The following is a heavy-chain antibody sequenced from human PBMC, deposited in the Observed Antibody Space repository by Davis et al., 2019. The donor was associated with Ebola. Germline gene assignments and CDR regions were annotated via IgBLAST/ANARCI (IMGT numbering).Heavy chain of an antibody. CDR3: ARDRGNSGYSSSIDY. Sequence: ASVQVSCQASGYTFTSYGISWVRQAPGQGLEWMGWINTNTGNPTYAQGFTGRLVLSLDTPVSTAYLQFSSLKAEDTAVYYCARDRGNSGYSSSIDYWGQGTLVTVSS. J-gene: IGHJ4*02. CDR1: GYTFTSYG. CDR2: INTNTGNP. D-gene: IGHD3-22*01. V-gene: IGHV7-4-1*02.